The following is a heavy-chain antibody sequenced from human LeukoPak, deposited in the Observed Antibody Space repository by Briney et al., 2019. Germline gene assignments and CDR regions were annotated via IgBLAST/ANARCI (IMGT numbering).Heavy chain of an antibody. J-gene: IGHJ5*02. CDR2: MNPNSGNT. V-gene: IGHV1-8*01. D-gene: IGHD2-15*01. Sequence: GSVKVSCKASGYTFTSYDINWVRQATGQGLEWMGWMNPNSGNTGYAQKFQGRVTMTRNTSISTAYMELSSLRSEDTAVYYCASEGCSGGSCRYDPWGQGTLVTVSS. CDR1: GYTFTSYD. CDR3: ASEGCSGGSCRYDP.